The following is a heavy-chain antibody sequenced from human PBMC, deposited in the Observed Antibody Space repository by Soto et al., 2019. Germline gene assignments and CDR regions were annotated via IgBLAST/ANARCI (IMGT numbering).Heavy chain of an antibody. CDR1: GFTFSSYA. J-gene: IGHJ4*02. V-gene: IGHV3-23*01. CDR3: SKSSPPYYDFWSVYTGGGYYFDY. CDR2: ISGSGGST. Sequence: EVQLLESGGGLVQPGGSLRLSCAASGFTFSSYAMSWVRQAPGKGLEWVSAISGSGGSTYYADSVKGLFTISRDNSKNTLYLPMNSLRAEDTAVYYCSKSSPPYYDFWSVYTGGGYYFDYWGQGTLVTVSS. D-gene: IGHD3-3*01.